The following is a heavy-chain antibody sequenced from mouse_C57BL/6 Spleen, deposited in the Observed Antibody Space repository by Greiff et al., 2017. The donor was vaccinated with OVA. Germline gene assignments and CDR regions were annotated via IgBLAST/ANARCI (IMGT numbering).Heavy chain of an antibody. J-gene: IGHJ2*01. D-gene: IGHD1-1*01. CDR2: ISSGSSTI. CDR1: GFTFSDYG. Sequence: EVQRVESGGGLVKPGGSLKLSCAASGFTFSDYGMHWVRQAPEKGLEWVAYISSGSSTIYYADTVKGRFTISRDNAKNTLFLQMTSLRSEDTAMYYCARDYGSKSYYFDYWGQGTTLTVSS. V-gene: IGHV5-17*01. CDR3: ARDYGSKSYYFDY.